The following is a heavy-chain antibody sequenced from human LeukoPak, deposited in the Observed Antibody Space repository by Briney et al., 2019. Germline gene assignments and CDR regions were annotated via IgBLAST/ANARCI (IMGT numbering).Heavy chain of an antibody. CDR3: ARAHIGDYGSFDF. V-gene: IGHV3-74*01. CDR1: GFTFSSYR. CDR2: INSDGTST. Sequence: GGSLRLSCEASGFTFSSYRMHWVRQAPGKGLVWVSQINSDGTSTRYADSVKGRFTISRDNAKNTLYLQMNSLRAEDTAVFYCARAHIGDYGSFDFWGQGALVTISS. D-gene: IGHD4-17*01. J-gene: IGHJ4*02.